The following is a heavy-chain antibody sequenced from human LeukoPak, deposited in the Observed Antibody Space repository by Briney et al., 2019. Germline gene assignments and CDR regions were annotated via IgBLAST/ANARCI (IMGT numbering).Heavy chain of an antibody. J-gene: IGHJ4*02. D-gene: IGHD2-21*02. CDR2: VYYSGTT. Sequence: SETLSLTCSVSGGSISLSYYYWGWIRQPPGKALEWIGSVYYSGTTSYNPSLKSRVTISVDTSKNQFSLKMSSVTAADTAVYYCARDLASCAGDCYSDGFDYWGQGALVTVSS. CDR1: GGSISLSYYY. V-gene: IGHV4-39*07. CDR3: ARDLASCAGDCYSDGFDY.